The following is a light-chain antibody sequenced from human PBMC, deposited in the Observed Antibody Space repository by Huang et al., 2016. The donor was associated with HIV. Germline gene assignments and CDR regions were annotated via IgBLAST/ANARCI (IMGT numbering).Light chain of an antibody. J-gene: IGKJ4*01. V-gene: IGKV1-5*03. Sequence: DIQMTQSPSTLSAPVGDKVTITCRASQRVSTWLAWYQQKPGKAPKLLIYKASNLHSGVPSSFSGSGSGTDFTLTISGLQPDDSATYYCQQYDSYPLTFGGGTKLEIK. CDR2: KAS. CDR1: QRVSTW. CDR3: QQYDSYPLT.